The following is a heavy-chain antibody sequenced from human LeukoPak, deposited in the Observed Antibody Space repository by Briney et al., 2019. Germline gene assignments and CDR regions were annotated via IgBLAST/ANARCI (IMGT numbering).Heavy chain of an antibody. J-gene: IGHJ3*02. D-gene: IGHD6-13*01. CDR2: IIPIFGTA. CDR3: ARDDVIAAAANDAFDI. CDR1: GGTFSSYA. Sequence: GASVKVSCKASGGTFSSYAISWVRQAPGQGLEWMGGIIPIFGTANYAQKFQGRVTITADESTSTAYMELSRLRSDDTAVYYCARDDVIAAAANDAFDIWGQGTVVTVSS. V-gene: IGHV1-69*13.